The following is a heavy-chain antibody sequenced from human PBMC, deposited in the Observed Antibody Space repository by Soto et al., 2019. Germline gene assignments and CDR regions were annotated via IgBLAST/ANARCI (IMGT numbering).Heavy chain of an antibody. Sequence: QVQLQESGPGLVKPSQTLSLTCTVSGGSISSGGYYWSWIRQHPGKGLEWIGYIYYSGSTYYNPSLKSRVTISVDTSKNQFSLKLSSVTAADTAMYYCARVRRVDTAYDPYYFDYWGQGTLVTVSS. D-gene: IGHD5-18*01. V-gene: IGHV4-31*03. J-gene: IGHJ4*02. CDR3: ARVRRVDTAYDPYYFDY. CDR1: GGSISSGGYY. CDR2: IYYSGST.